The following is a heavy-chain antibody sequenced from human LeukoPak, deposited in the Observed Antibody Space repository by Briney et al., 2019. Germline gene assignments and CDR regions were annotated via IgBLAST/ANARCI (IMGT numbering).Heavy chain of an antibody. Sequence: GASVKVSCKASGYTFTSYDINWVRQATGQGLEWMGWMNPNSGNAGYAQKFQGRVTMTRNTSISTAYMELSSLRSEDTAVYYCARVAAAGTPSYAEYFQHWGQGTLVTVSS. D-gene: IGHD6-13*01. CDR3: ARVAAAGTPSYAEYFQH. V-gene: IGHV1-8*01. J-gene: IGHJ1*01. CDR1: GYTFTSYD. CDR2: MNPNSGNA.